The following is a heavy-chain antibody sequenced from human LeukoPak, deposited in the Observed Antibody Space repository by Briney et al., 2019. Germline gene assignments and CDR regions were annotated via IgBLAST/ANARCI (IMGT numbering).Heavy chain of an antibody. CDR1: GYTFTGYY. J-gene: IGHJ4*02. CDR3: ARETGYYSYGNFDY. V-gene: IGHV1-2*02. Sequence: GASVKVSCKASGYTFTGYYMHWVRQAPGQGLEWMGWINPGSGATNCAQRFHGRVTMTRDTSISTVYMELSRLRSDDTAVYYCARETGYYSYGNFDYWGQGTLVTVSS. CDR2: INPGSGAT. D-gene: IGHD5-18*01.